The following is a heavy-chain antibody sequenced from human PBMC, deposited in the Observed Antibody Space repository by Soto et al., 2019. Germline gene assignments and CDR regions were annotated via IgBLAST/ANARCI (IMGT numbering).Heavy chain of an antibody. V-gene: IGHV3-23*01. CDR1: GFTFSSYA. CDR3: AKDPYSSGWYYFDY. Sequence: GGSLRLSCAASGFTFSSYAMSWVRQAPGKGLEWVSAISGSGGSKYYADSVKGRFTISRDNSKNTLYLQMNSLRAEDTAVYYCAKDPYSSGWYYFDYWGQGTLVTVSS. CDR2: ISGSGGSK. D-gene: IGHD6-19*01. J-gene: IGHJ4*02.